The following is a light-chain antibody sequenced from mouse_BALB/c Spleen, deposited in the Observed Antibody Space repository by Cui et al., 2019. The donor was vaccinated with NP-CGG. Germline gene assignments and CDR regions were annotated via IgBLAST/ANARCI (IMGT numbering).Light chain of an antibody. CDR2: GTN. CDR1: TGAVTTNNY. V-gene: IGLV1*01. CDR3: ALWYSNHWV. Sequence: QAVVTQESAPTTSPGETVTVTCCSSTGAVTTNNYANWVQEKPDHLFTGLIGGTNNRAPGVPARFSGSLIGDKAALTITGAQTEDEAIYFCALWYSNHWVFGGGTKLTVL. J-gene: IGLJ1*01.